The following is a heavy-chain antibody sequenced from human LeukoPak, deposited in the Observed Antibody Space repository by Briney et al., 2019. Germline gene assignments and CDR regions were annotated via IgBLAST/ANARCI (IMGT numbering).Heavy chain of an antibody. CDR2: IYPGDSDT. D-gene: IGHD3-3*01. CDR1: GSIFTSYW. CDR3: ARCPYQMMLRPSDFWSGGGAFDI. J-gene: IGHJ3*02. V-gene: IGHV5-51*01. Sequence: GASLQISGKSAGSIFTSYWIGWVRQLPGKGLEWMGIIYPGDSDTRYSPSFQGQVTISADKSISTAYLQWSSLKASDTAMYYCARCPYQMMLRPSDFWSGGGAFDIWGQGTMVTVSS.